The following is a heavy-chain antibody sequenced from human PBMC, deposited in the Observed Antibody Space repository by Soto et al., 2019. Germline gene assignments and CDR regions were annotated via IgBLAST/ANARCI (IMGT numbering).Heavy chain of an antibody. CDR1: GGSISSGDYY. Sequence: SETLSLTCTVSGGSISSGDYYWSWIRQPPGKGLEWIGYIYYSGSTYYNPSLKSRVTISVDTSKHQFSLKLSAVTAADTAVYYCAREGVGIFGVVISPYGMDVWGQGTTVTVSS. D-gene: IGHD3-3*01. CDR2: IYYSGST. V-gene: IGHV4-30-4*01. J-gene: IGHJ6*02. CDR3: AREGVGIFGVVISPYGMDV.